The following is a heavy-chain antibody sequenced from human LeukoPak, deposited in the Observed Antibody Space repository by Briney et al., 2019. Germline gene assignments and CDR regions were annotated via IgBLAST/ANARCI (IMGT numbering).Heavy chain of an antibody. Sequence: ASVKVSCKASGGTFSSYAISWVRQAPGQGLEWMGWSSTNNGETVYTHNLQGRISMTTDTSTSTADMELRSLRSDDTAVYYCTRATYYYDSSGSGLLDMDVWGKGTTVTVSS. V-gene: IGHV1-18*01. CDR2: SSTNNGET. D-gene: IGHD3-22*01. J-gene: IGHJ6*03. CDR1: GGTFSSYA. CDR3: TRATYYYDSSGSGLLDMDV.